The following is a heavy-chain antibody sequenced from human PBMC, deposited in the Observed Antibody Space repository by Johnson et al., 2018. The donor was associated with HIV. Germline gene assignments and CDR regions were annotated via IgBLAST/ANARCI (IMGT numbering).Heavy chain of an antibody. CDR3: ARRTVTALFDI. D-gene: IGHD4-17*01. CDR2: ISSSGDII. Sequence: QMLLVESGGGLVKPGGSLRLSCAASGFTFSDYYMTWIRQAPGQGLEWLSFISSSGDIIRYADSVQGRFTISRDNAKNSLILQMNSLRDEDTAVYYCARRTVTALFDIWGQGTLVTVSS. V-gene: IGHV3-11*04. CDR1: GFTFSDYY. J-gene: IGHJ3*02.